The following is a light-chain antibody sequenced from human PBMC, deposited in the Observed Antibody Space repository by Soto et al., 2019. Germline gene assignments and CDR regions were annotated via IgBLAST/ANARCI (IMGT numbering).Light chain of an antibody. V-gene: IGKV1-27*01. Sequence: DIQMTQSPSSLSASVGDRVTITCRASEGFSNYLAWFQQKPGKVPKLLIYAASTLQSGVPSRFSGSGSGTEFTLTISSLQPDDVATYYCQKYNNGGPLTFGGGTTVEIK. J-gene: IGKJ4*01. CDR1: EGFSNY. CDR2: AAS. CDR3: QKYNNGGPLT.